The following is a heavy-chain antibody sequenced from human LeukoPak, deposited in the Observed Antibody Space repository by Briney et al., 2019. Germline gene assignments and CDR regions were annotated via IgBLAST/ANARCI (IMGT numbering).Heavy chain of an antibody. V-gene: IGHV3-43*02. CDR1: GFTFTDYA. Sequence: GGSLRLSYAAYGFTFTDYAFHWVRQAPGKGLEWVSLISGDGGSTYYADSVKGRFTISRDNSKNSLYLQMNSLRTEDTALYYCAKVMDGDCWSVKAFDIWGQGTMVTVSS. J-gene: IGHJ3*02. D-gene: IGHD4-17*01. CDR3: AKVMDGDCWSVKAFDI. CDR2: ISGDGGST.